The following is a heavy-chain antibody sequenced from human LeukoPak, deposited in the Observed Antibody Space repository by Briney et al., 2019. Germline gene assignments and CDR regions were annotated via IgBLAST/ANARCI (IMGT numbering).Heavy chain of an antibody. Sequence: GASVKVSCKASGYTFTGYYMHWVRQAPGQGLEWMGWINPNSGGTNYAQKFQGRVTMTRDTSISTAYMELSGLRSDDTAVYYCAKVRLETYYYDSSGYYSVFDYWGQGTLVTVSS. CDR1: GYTFTGYY. CDR3: AKVRLETYYYDSSGYYSVFDY. V-gene: IGHV1-2*02. CDR2: INPNSGGT. J-gene: IGHJ4*02. D-gene: IGHD3-22*01.